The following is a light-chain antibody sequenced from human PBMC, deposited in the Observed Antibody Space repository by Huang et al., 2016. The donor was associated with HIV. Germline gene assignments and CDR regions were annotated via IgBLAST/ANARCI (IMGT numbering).Light chain of an antibody. J-gene: IGKJ1*01. CDR3: QQYHNWPPWT. Sequence: EIVMTQSPATLSVSPGERATLSCRASQSVSNNLAWYQQKPGQAPRLPIHGASTRATGVPARFRGSGSGTEFTLTISSLQSEDFAVYYCQQYHNWPPWTFGQGTKVEIK. CDR2: GAS. CDR1: QSVSNN. V-gene: IGKV3-15*01.